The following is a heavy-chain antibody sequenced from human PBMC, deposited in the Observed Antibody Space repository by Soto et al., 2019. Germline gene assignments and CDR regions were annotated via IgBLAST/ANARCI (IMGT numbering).Heavy chain of an antibody. CDR1: GYTFTSYD. V-gene: IGHV1-8*01. J-gene: IGHJ5*02. Sequence: QVPLVQSGAEVKKPGASVKVSCTASGYTFTSYDINWVRQATGQGLEWMGWMNPNSGNTGYAQKFQGRVTMTRNTSISTAYMELSSLRSEDTAVYYCARGHSNYGFVWFDPWGQGTLVTVSS. D-gene: IGHD4-4*01. CDR3: ARGHSNYGFVWFDP. CDR2: MNPNSGNT.